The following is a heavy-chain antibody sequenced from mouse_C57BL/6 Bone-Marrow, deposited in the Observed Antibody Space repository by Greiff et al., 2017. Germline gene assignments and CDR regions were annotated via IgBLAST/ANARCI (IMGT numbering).Heavy chain of an antibody. CDR2: ISDGGSYT. V-gene: IGHV5-4*01. J-gene: IGHJ3*01. D-gene: IGHD4-1*01. Sequence: EVQRVESGGGLVKPGGSLKLSCAASGFTFSSYAMSWVRQTPEKRLEWVATISDGGSYTYYPDNVKGRFTISRDNAKNNLYLQMSHLKSEDTAMYYCARTNWYGIAYGGQGTLVTVSA. CDR1: GFTFSSYA. CDR3: ARTNWYGIAY.